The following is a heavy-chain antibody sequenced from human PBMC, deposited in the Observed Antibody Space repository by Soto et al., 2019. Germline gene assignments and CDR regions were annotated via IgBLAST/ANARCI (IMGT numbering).Heavy chain of an antibody. Sequence: GGSLRLSCAASGFTFNSYAMSWVRQAPGKGLEWVSAISGSAATNYADSVKGRFTVSRDNSKNTLYLQMNNLGAEDTAVYFCVKGALSWAQTGGCYDYWGQGTLVTVSS. V-gene: IGHV3-23*01. CDR3: VKGALSWAQTGGCYDY. J-gene: IGHJ4*02. D-gene: IGHD3-22*01. CDR2: ISGSAAT. CDR1: GFTFNSYA.